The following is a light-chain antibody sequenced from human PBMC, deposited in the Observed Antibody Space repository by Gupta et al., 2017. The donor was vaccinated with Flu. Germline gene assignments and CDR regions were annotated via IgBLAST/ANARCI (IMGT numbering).Light chain of an antibody. J-gene: IGKJ2*01. CDR1: QSVSSSY. V-gene: IGKV3-20*01. CDR3: QQYGSSYT. Sequence: PGTLSLSPGERATLSCRASQSVSSSYLAWYQQKPGQAPRLLIYGASSRATGIPDRFSGSGSGTDFTLTSSRLEPEDFAVYYCQQYGSSYTFGQGTKLEIK. CDR2: GAS.